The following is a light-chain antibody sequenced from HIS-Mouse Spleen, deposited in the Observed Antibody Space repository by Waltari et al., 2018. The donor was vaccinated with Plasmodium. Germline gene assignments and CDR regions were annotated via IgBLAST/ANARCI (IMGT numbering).Light chain of an antibody. Sequence: AIRMTQSPSSFSASTGDRVPITCRASQGISRYLAWYQQKPGKAPKLLIYAASTLQSVVPSRFSGSGSGTDFTLTISCLQSEDFATYYCQQYYSYPLTFGGGTKVEIK. CDR1: QGISRY. CDR3: QQYYSYPLT. J-gene: IGKJ4*01. CDR2: AAS. V-gene: IGKV1-8*01.